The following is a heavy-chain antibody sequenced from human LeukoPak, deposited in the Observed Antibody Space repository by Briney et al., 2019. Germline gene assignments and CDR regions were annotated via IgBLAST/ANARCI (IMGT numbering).Heavy chain of an antibody. CDR1: GFTFDDYA. CDR3: AKDGRYYYGSGSWYYFDY. V-gene: IGHV3-9*01. CDR2: ISWNSGSI. Sequence: GGPLRLSCAASGFTFDDYAMHWVRQAPGKGLEWVSGISWNSGSIGYADSVKGRFTISRDNAKNSLYLQMNSLRAEDTALYYCAKDGRYYYGSGSWYYFDYWGQGTLVTVSS. D-gene: IGHD3-10*01. J-gene: IGHJ4*02.